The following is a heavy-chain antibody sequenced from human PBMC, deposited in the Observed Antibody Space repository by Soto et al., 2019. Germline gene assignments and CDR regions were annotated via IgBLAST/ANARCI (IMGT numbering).Heavy chain of an antibody. CDR2: IWYDGSNK. D-gene: IGHD2-15*01. Sequence: QVQLVESGGGVVQPGRSLRLSCAASGFTFSSYGMHWVRQAPGKGLEWVAVIWYDGSNKYYADSVKGRFTISRDNSKNTLYLQMNSLSAEDTAVYYCAREEDTSGMDVWGQGTTVTVSS. CDR3: AREEDTSGMDV. J-gene: IGHJ6*02. CDR1: GFTFSSYG. V-gene: IGHV3-33*01.